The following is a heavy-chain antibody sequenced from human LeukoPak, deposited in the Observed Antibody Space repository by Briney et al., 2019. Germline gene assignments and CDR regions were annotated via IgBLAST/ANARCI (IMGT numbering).Heavy chain of an antibody. CDR3: ARVRDSSSWSGDNWFDP. CDR1: GFTFSSYS. Sequence: PGGSLRLSCAAPGFTFSSYSMNWVRQAPGKGLEWVSSISSSSSYIYYADSVKGRFTISRDNAKNSLYLQMNSLRAEDTAVYYCARVRDSSSWSGDNWFDPWGQGTLVTVSS. J-gene: IGHJ5*02. V-gene: IGHV3-21*01. CDR2: ISSSSSYI. D-gene: IGHD6-13*01.